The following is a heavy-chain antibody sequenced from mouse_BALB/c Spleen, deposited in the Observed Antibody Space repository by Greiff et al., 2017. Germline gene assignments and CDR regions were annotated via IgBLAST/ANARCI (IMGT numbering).Heavy chain of an antibody. CDR3: ARFGDGGYYFDY. CDR1: GYTFTSYW. J-gene: IGHJ2*01. CDR2: INPSTGYT. V-gene: IGHV1-7*01. Sequence: QVQLQQSGAELAKPGASVKMSCKASGYTFTSYWMHWVNQRPGQGLEWIGYINPSTGYTEYNQKFKDKATLTADKSSSTAYMQLSSLTSEDSAVYYCARFGDGGYYFDYWGQGTTLTVSS. D-gene: IGHD1-2*01.